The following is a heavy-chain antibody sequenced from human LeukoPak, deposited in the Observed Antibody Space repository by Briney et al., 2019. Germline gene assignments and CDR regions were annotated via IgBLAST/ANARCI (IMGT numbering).Heavy chain of an antibody. J-gene: IGHJ4*02. CDR1: GFTFSSYS. D-gene: IGHD1-1*01. Sequence: PGGSLRLSCAASGFTFSSYSMNWVRQAPGKGLEWVSSISSSSSYIYYADSVKGRFTISRDDAKNSLYLQMNSLRAEDTAVYYCARLQGYNTCLDYWGQGTLVTVSS. CDR2: ISSSSSYI. V-gene: IGHV3-21*01. CDR3: ARLQGYNTCLDY.